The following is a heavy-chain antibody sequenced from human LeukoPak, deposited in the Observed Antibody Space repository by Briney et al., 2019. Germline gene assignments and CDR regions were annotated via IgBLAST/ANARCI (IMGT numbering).Heavy chain of an antibody. CDR2: VYYSGTT. V-gene: IGHV4-39*07. J-gene: IGHJ4*02. CDR3: ARDLRPRHRTTKCYTFDY. D-gene: IGHD2-2*01. Sequence: SETLSLTCAVSGASISSSNYYWGWVRQSPGKGLEWIGSVYYSGTTYDNPSLKSRVTISVDTSKNQFSLKLSSVTAADTAVYYCARDLRPRHRTTKCYTFDYWGQGTLVTVSS. CDR1: GASISSSNYY.